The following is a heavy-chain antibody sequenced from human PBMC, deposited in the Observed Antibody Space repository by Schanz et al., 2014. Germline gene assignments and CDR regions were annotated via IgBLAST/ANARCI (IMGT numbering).Heavy chain of an antibody. D-gene: IGHD6-13*01. J-gene: IGHJ5*02. CDR3: ATASSPVREAGAGSSFHL. V-gene: IGHV3-15*01. CDR1: TSIFNHAW. Sequence: EVQLVESGGGLVKPGGSLRLSCAASTSIFNHAWMSWVHQAPGKGLEWLGRIKSKTDGETTDYAAPVKGRFSISRDDSQSTLYLQMNSLKIEDTAVYYCATASSPVREAGAGSSFHLWGQGTLVTVSP. CDR2: IKSKTDGETT.